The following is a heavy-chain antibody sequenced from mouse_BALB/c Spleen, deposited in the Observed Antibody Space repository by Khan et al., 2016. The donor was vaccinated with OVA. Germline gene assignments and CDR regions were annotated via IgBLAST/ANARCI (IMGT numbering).Heavy chain of an antibody. V-gene: IGHV1S81*02. CDR3: ARIKKIVATYFDY. CDR1: GYTFTSYW. J-gene: IGHJ2*01. CDR2: TNPTNGRT. D-gene: IGHD1-1*01. Sequence: QVQLQQSGAELVKAGASVKMSCKASGYTFTSYWMHWVKQRLGQGLEWCAETNPTNGRTYYNEKFKSKATLTGDKSSSTAYMLLSGPTFEDYAVXYCARIKKIVATYFDYWGQGTTLTVSS.